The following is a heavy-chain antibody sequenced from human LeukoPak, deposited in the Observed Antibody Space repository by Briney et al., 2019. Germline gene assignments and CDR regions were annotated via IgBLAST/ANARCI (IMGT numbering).Heavy chain of an antibody. J-gene: IGHJ6*02. Sequence: PSETLSLTCTVSGGSISSYYWSWIRQPPGKGLEWIGYIYYSGSTNYNPSLKSRVTISVDTSKNQFSLKLSSVTAADTAVYYCARVSVNYYDSSGYYDYYGMDVWGQGTTVTVSS. D-gene: IGHD3-22*01. CDR1: GGSISSYY. CDR2: IYYSGST. CDR3: ARVSVNYYDSSGYYDYYGMDV. V-gene: IGHV4-59*01.